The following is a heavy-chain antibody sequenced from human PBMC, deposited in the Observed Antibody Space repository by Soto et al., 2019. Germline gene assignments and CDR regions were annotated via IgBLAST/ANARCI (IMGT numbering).Heavy chain of an antibody. CDR1: GFTFSSYW. CDR2: INSDGSST. CDR3: ASSACSGGSCYSD. D-gene: IGHD2-15*01. Sequence: EVQLVESGGGLVQPGGSLRLSCAASGFTFSSYWMHWVRQAPGKGLVWVSRINSDGSSTSYADSVTGRFTISRDNAKNTLYLQMNSLRAEDTAVYYWASSACSGGSCYSDWGQGTLVTVSS. V-gene: IGHV3-74*01. J-gene: IGHJ4*02.